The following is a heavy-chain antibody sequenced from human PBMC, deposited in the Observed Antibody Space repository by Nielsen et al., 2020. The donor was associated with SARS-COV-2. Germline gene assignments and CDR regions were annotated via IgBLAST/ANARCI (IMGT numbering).Heavy chain of an antibody. V-gene: IGHV3-73*01. Sequence: GESLKISCAASGFTFSDSSMNWVRRASGKGLEWLGRIRSKANDYATEYAASVKGRVIISRDDSKNTAYLLMNSLKIDDTAVYYCTRVNPTSGSWFDAFDIWGQGTLVTVSS. CDR2: IRSKANDYAT. D-gene: IGHD1-26*01. CDR1: GFTFSDSS. J-gene: IGHJ3*02. CDR3: TRVNPTSGSWFDAFDI.